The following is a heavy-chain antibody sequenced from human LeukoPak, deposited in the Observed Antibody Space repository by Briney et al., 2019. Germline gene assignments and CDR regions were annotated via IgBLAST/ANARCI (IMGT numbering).Heavy chain of an antibody. CDR1: GFTFSGSA. CDR2: LRSKADSYTT. V-gene: IGHV3-73*01. J-gene: IGHJ4*02. CDR3: RAAADLNDY. Sequence: GGSLRLSCAASGFTFSGSATHWVRQASGKGLEWLGRLRSKADSYTTAYAASVKGRFIISRDDSKNTAYLQMNSLKTEDTAVYYCRAAADLNDYWGQGTLVTVSS. D-gene: IGHD6-13*01.